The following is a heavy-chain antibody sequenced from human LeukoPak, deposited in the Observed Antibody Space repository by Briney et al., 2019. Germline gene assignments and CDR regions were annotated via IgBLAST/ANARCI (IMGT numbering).Heavy chain of an antibody. Sequence: ASVKVSCKASGYTLTSYAMHWVRQAPGQRLEWMGWINAGNGNTKYSQKFQGRVTITRDTSASTAYMELSSLRSEDTAVYYCARVSLGMATIRPLDYWGQGTLVTVSS. V-gene: IGHV1-3*01. D-gene: IGHD5-24*01. J-gene: IGHJ4*02. CDR1: GYTLTSYA. CDR2: INAGNGNT. CDR3: ARVSLGMATIRPLDY.